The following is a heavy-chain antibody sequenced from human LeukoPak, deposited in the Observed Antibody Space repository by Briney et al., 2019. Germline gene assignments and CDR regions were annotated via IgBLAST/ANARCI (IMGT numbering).Heavy chain of an antibody. CDR2: ISPSSSYI. CDR3: AREGGYCSGGSCRFFDY. D-gene: IGHD2-15*01. Sequence: PGGSLRLSCAASGFTFSSSMNWVRQAPGKGLEFVSSISPSSSYIYYADSVKGRFTISRDDAKNSLFLQMNSLRAEDTAVYYCAREGGYCSGGSCRFFDYRGQGTLVTVSS. J-gene: IGHJ4*02. CDR1: GFTFSSS. V-gene: IGHV3-21*06.